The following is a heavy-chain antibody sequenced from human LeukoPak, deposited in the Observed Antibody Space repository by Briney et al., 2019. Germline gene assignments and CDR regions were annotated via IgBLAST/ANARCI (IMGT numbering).Heavy chain of an antibody. D-gene: IGHD6-19*01. CDR3: AGLGIAVAGTGYYFDY. J-gene: IGHJ4*02. CDR1: GGSFSGYY. V-gene: IGHV4-34*01. CDR2: INHSGST. Sequence: SSETLSLTCAVYGGSFSGYYWSWIRQPPGKGLEWIGEINHSGSTNYNPSLKSRVTISVDTSKNQFSLKLSSVTAADTAVYYCAGLGIAVAGTGYYFDYWGQGTLVTVSS.